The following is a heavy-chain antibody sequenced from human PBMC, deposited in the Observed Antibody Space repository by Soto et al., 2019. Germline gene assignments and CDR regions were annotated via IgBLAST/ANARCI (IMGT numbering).Heavy chain of an antibody. CDR1: GGSISSVGYY. D-gene: IGHD5-18*01. V-gene: IGHV4-31*03. Sequence: QVQLQESGPGLVKPSQTLSLTCTVSGGSISSVGYYWSWIRQHPGKGLEWIGYISYSGSTYYNPSLKSRVTISVDTSKNQFPLKLSSVTAADTAVYYCARGGDTAMVHGMDVWGQGTTVTFSS. J-gene: IGHJ6*02. CDR3: ARGGDTAMVHGMDV. CDR2: ISYSGST.